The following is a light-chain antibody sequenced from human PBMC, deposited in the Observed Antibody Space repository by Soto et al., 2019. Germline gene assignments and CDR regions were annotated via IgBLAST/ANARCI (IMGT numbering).Light chain of an antibody. J-gene: IGLJ1*01. V-gene: IGLV2-8*01. CDR3: TSYAGSDNVCV. Sequence: QSALTQPPSASGSPGQSVTISCSGTSSDIGGYNYVSWYQQHPGKAPKLMIYDVFKRPSGVPDRFSGSKSGNTASLTVSGLQAEDKADYYCTSYAGSDNVCVFGTGTKLTVL. CDR1: SSDIGGYNY. CDR2: DVF.